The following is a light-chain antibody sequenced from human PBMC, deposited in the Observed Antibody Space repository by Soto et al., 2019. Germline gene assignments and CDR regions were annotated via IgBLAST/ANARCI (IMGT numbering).Light chain of an antibody. CDR1: QSVSSN. CDR3: QQYNKWPYT. J-gene: IGKJ2*01. Sequence: EVVMTQSPATLSVSPGERATLSCRASQSVSSNLAWYQQKPGQAPRLLIYGASTRATGIPARFSGSGSGAEFTLTISGLQSEDFAVYYCQQYNKWPYTFGQGTNLEIK. CDR2: GAS. V-gene: IGKV3-15*01.